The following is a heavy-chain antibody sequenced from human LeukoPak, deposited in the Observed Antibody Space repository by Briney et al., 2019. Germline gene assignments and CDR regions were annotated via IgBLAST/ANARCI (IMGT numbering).Heavy chain of an antibody. CDR1: GFTFSSYG. D-gene: IGHD6-13*01. J-gene: IGHJ4*02. Sequence: QPGRSLRLSCAASGFTFSSYGMHWVRQAPGKGLEWVASISYDGSNKYYADSVKGRFTISRDNSKNTLFLQMNSQRAEDTAVYYCAKGGEVSSWYKRLKLYFDYWGQGTLVTVSS. CDR2: ISYDGSNK. CDR3: AKGGEVSSWYKRLKLYFDY. V-gene: IGHV3-30*18.